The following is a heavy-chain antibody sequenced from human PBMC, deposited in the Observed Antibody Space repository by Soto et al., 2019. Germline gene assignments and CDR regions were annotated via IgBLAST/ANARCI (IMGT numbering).Heavy chain of an antibody. CDR3: AREIKPLYSNLNWFDP. CDR2: IYYSGST. Sequence: PSETLSLTCTVSGGSISSYYWSWIRQPPGKGLEWIGYIYYSGSTNYNPSLKSRVTISVDTSKNQFSLKLSSVTAADTAVYYCAREIKPLYSNLNWFDPWGQGTLVTVSS. V-gene: IGHV4-59*01. J-gene: IGHJ5*02. D-gene: IGHD4-4*01. CDR1: GGSISSYY.